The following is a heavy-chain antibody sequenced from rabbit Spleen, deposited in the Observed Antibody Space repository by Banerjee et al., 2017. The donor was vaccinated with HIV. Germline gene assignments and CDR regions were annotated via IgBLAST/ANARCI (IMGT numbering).Heavy chain of an antibody. J-gene: IGHJ6*01. D-gene: IGHD1-1*01. Sequence: QLVESGGGLVQPGGSLKLSCKASGFDFSSWYYMCWVRQAPGKGLELIGCINAVTGVSYYATRVNGRFTISSHDAQNTLYLQLNSLTVADTATYFCVRARPYPFVLWGPGTLVTVS. V-gene: IGHV1S7*01. CDR1: GFDFSSWYY. CDR3: VRARPYPFVL. CDR2: INAVTGVS.